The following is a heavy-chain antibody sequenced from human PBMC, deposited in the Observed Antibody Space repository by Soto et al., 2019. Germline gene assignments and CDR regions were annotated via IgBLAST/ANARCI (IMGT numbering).Heavy chain of an antibody. CDR2: INHSGST. CDR3: ARGRNGYSYGFSRVPWFDP. CDR1: GGSFSGYY. V-gene: IGHV4-34*01. J-gene: IGHJ5*02. Sequence: KASETLSLTCAVYGGSFSGYYWSWIRQPPGKGLEWIGEINHSGSTNYNPSLKSRVTISVDTSKNQFSLKLSSVTAADTAVYYCARGRNGYSYGFSRVPWFDPWGQGTLVTVSS. D-gene: IGHD5-18*01.